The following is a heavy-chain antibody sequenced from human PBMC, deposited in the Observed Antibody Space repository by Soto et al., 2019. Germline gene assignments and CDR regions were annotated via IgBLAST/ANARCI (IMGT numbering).Heavy chain of an antibody. CDR2: MSHSGGT. CDR3: ARVERGTATTVVDAFDI. Sequence: QVQLQQWGAGLLKPSETLSLTCAVYGGSVSSRSNYYWSWIRQPPGKGLEWIGEMSHSGGTHFNPSPKSRVTLSVDTSKNQFSLKMSSVTAADTALYYCARVERGTATTVVDAFDIWGPGTMVTVSS. CDR1: GGSVSSRSNYY. V-gene: IGHV4-34*01. J-gene: IGHJ3*02. D-gene: IGHD1-1*01.